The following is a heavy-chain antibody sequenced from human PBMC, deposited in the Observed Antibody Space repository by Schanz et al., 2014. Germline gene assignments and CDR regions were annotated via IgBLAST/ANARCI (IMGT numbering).Heavy chain of an antibody. CDR2: IYYSGST. V-gene: IGHV4-39*01. J-gene: IGHJ6*02. CDR1: GGSISSRSYY. Sequence: QLQLQESGPGLVKPSETLSLTCTVSGGSISSRSYYWGWIRQPPGKGLEWIGGIYYSGSTYYNPPLKSRPHLPLDASQTPCPVTLRSVPAADTAVYYCARHSGYYYYYGMDVWGQGTTVTVSS. CDR3: ARHSGYYYYYGMDV.